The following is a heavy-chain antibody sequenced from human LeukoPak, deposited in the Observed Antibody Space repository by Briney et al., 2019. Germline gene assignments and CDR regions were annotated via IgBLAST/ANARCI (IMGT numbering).Heavy chain of an antibody. V-gene: IGHV4-39*01. CDR3: ARVQSPSYCSSTSCPGYNWFDP. J-gene: IGHJ5*02. CDR1: GGSISSSSYY. D-gene: IGHD2-2*01. Sequence: SETLSLTCTVSGGSISSSSYYWGWIRQPPGKGLEWIGSIYYSGSTYYNPSLKSRVTISVDTSKNQFSLKLSSVTAADTAVYYCARVQSPSYCSSTSCPGYNWFDPWGQGTLVTVSS. CDR2: IYYSGST.